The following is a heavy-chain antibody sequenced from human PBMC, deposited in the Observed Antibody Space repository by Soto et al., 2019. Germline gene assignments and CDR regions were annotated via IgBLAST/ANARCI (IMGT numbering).Heavy chain of an antibody. CDR2: IYYSGST. D-gene: IGHD5-18*01. CDR3: PREGASGYSYGYYYYYGMDV. CDR1: GGSISSYY. V-gene: IGHV4-59*01. Sequence: SETLSLTCTVSGGSISSYYWSWIRQPPGKGLEWIGYIYYSGSTNYNPSLKSRVTISVDTSKNQFSLKLSSVTAADTAVYYCPREGASGYSYGYYYYYGMDVWGQGTTVIVSS. J-gene: IGHJ6*02.